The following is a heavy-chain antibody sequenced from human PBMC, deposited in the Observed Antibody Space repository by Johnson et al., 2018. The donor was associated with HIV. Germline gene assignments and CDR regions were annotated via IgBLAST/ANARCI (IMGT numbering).Heavy chain of an antibody. CDR2: ISYDGSTE. CDR3: AKGDILTGYSDAFDI. D-gene: IGHD3-9*01. V-gene: IGHV3-30*04. CDR1: GFTFSNYA. Sequence: QVQLVESGGGVVQPGRSLRLSCAASGFTFSNYAVHWVRQAPGKGLEWVAVISYDGSTEYYADSVKGRFTISRDNAKNSLYLQMNSLRAEDTALYYCAKGDILTGYSDAFDIWGQGTMVTVSS. J-gene: IGHJ3*02.